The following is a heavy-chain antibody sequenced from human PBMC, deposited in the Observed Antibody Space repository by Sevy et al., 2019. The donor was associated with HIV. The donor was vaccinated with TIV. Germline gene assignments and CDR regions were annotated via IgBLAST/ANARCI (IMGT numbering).Heavy chain of an antibody. V-gene: IGHV4-39*01. Sequence: SETLSLTCTVSGGSISSSSYYWGWIRQPPGKGLEWIGSIYYSGSTYYNPSLKSRVTISVDTSKNQFSLKLSSVTAADTTVYHCASSYDYVWGSYLGAFDIWGQGTMVTVSS. J-gene: IGHJ3*02. CDR1: GGSISSSSYY. CDR2: IYYSGST. D-gene: IGHD3-16*01. CDR3: ASSYDYVWGSYLGAFDI.